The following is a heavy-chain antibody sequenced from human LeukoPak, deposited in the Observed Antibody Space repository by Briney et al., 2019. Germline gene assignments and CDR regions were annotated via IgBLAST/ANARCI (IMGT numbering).Heavy chain of an antibody. CDR1: GFTFSSYA. J-gene: IGHJ4*02. D-gene: IGHD4-23*01. V-gene: IGHV3-23*01. CDR2: ISGDGGST. Sequence: GGSLRLSCAASGFTFSSYAMSWVRQAPGKGLEWVSAISGDGGSTYYADSEKGRFTNSRDNSKSTLYLQMNSLRAEDTAVYYCAKDLTTVVTPSFDYWGQGTLVTVSS. CDR3: AKDLTTVVTPSFDY.